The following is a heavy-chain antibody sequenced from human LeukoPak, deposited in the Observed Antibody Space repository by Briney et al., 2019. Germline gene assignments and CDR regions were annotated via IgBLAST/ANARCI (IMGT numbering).Heavy chain of an antibody. CDR1: GFTFRNVW. CDR3: AKEWWEATKIFDY. CDR2: ISGSGGST. J-gene: IGHJ4*02. Sequence: GGSLRLSCAASGFTFRNVWMSWVRQAPGKGLEWVSAISGSGGSTYYADSVKGRFTISRDNSKNTLYLQMNSLRAEDTAVYYCAKEWWEATKIFDYWGQGTLVTVSS. D-gene: IGHD5-12*01. V-gene: IGHV3-23*01.